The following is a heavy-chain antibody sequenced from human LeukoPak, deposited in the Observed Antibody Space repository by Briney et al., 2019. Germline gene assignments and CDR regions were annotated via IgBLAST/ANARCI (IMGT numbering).Heavy chain of an antibody. V-gene: IGHV3-9*01. CDR3: AKDISSSWVAAGFDY. J-gene: IGHJ4*02. D-gene: IGHD6-13*01. CDR2: ISWNSGSI. Sequence: GGTLRLSCAASGFTFDDYAMHWVRHAQGKGLEWVSGISWNSGSIGYADSVKGRFTISRDNAKNSLYLQMNSLRAEDTALYYCAKDISSSWVAAGFDYWGQGTLVTVSS. CDR1: GFTFDDYA.